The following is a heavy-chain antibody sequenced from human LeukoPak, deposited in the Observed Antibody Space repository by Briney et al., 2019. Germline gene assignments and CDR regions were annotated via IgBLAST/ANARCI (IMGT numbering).Heavy chain of an antibody. Sequence: GGSLRLSCAASGFTFSSYGMHWVRQAPGKGLEWVAVISYDGSNKNYADSVKGRFTISRDNSKNTLYLQMNSLRAEDTAVYYCAKETIEMATIIWGQGTLVTVSS. J-gene: IGHJ4*02. D-gene: IGHD5-24*01. V-gene: IGHV3-30*18. CDR1: GFTFSSYG. CDR3: AKETIEMATII. CDR2: ISYDGSNK.